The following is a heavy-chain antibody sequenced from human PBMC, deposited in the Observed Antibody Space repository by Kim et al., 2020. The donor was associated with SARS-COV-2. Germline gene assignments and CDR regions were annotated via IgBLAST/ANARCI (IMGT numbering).Heavy chain of an antibody. Sequence: INDAAPGRGRLHISRDNDKNSLFLQMNSLRAEDTAVYYCARGPNYSPFDYWGQGTLVTVSS. CDR3: ARGPNYSPFDY. CDR2: I. J-gene: IGHJ4*02. V-gene: IGHV3-48*03. D-gene: IGHD4-4*01.